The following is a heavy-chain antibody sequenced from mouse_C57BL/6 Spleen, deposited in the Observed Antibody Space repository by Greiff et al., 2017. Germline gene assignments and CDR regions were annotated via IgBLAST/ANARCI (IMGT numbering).Heavy chain of an antibody. CDR1: GYTFTSYW. D-gene: IGHD3-3*01. CDR3: ARSGQLNYFDY. V-gene: IGHV1-52*01. J-gene: IGHJ2*01. CDR2: IDPSDSET. Sequence: QVQLQQPGAELVRPGSSVKLSCKASGYTFTSYWMHWVKQRPIQGLEWIGNIDPSDSETHYNQKFKDKATLTVDKSSSTAYMQLSSLTSEDSAVYYCARSGQLNYFDYWGQGTTLTVSS.